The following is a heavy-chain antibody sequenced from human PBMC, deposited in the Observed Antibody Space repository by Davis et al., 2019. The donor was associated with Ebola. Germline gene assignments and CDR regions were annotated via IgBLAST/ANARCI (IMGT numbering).Heavy chain of an antibody. D-gene: IGHD3-3*01. CDR1: GFTFSSYS. Sequence: GESLKISCAASGFTFSSYSMNWVRQAPGKGLEWVSSISSSSSYIYYADSVKGRFTISRDNAKNSLYLQMNSLRAEDTAVYYCARAYYDFWSGYYDYWGQGTLVTVSS. J-gene: IGHJ4*02. V-gene: IGHV3-21*01. CDR2: ISSSSSYI. CDR3: ARAYYDFWSGYYDY.